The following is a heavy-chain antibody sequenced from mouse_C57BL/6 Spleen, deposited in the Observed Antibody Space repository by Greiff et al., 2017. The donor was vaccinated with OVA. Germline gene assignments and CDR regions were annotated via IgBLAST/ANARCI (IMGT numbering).Heavy chain of an antibody. CDR1: GYTFTDYY. J-gene: IGHJ3*01. CDR2: INPNNGGT. V-gene: IGHV1-26*01. Sequence: VQLQQSGPELVKPGASVKISCKASGYTFTDYYMNWVKQSHGKSLEWIGDINPNNGGTSYNQKFKGKATLTVDKSSSTAYMELRSLTSEDSAVYYCARSGNVGQVPWFAYWGQGTLVTVSA. CDR3: ARSGNVGQVPWFAY. D-gene: IGHD3-3*01.